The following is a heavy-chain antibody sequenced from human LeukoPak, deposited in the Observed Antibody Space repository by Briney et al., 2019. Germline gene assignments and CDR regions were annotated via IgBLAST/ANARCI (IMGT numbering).Heavy chain of an antibody. Sequence: GGSVKVSCTASGFNFTNYYMHWVRQAPGQGLEWMAGINPKGGGTNYAQSFKGRVTITRDTSISTAYMELSRLRSDDTAVYYCARDSGWGPAWHPFDHWGQGTPVPVSS. D-gene: IGHD3-10*01. J-gene: IGHJ4*02. CDR3: ARDSGWGPAWHPFDH. CDR2: INPKGGGT. V-gene: IGHV1-2*02. CDR1: GFNFTNYY.